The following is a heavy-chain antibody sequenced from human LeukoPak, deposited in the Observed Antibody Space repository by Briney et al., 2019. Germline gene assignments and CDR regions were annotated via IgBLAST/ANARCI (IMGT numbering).Heavy chain of an antibody. D-gene: IGHD2-2*02. CDR1: GYTFTGYY. V-gene: IGHV1-2*02. J-gene: IGHJ4*02. CDR2: INPNSGGT. Sequence: ASVKVSCKASGYTFTGYYMHWVRQAPGQGLEWMGWINPNSGGTNYAQKSQGRVTMTRDTSISTAYMELSRLRSDDTAVYYCARDAYCSSTSCYTYFDYWGQGTLVTVSS. CDR3: ARDAYCSSTSCYTYFDY.